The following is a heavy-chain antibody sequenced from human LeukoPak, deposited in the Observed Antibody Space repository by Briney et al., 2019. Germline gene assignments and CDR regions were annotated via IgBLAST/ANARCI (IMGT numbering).Heavy chain of an antibody. J-gene: IGHJ4*02. CDR2: INPNSGGT. CDR1: GYTFTGYY. Sequence: ASVKVSCKASGYTFTGYYMHWVRQAPGQGLEWMGWINPNSGGTNSAQKFQGRVTMTRDTSISTAYMELSRLTSDDTAVYYCAREGGQGIAVAGYYFDYWGQGTLVTVSS. V-gene: IGHV1-2*02. D-gene: IGHD6-19*01. CDR3: AREGGQGIAVAGYYFDY.